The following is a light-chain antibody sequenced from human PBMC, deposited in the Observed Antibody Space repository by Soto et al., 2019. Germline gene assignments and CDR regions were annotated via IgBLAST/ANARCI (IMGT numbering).Light chain of an antibody. J-gene: IGKJ1*01. CDR1: QGVGNW. Sequence: DIQMTQSPSSVAASVGDRVTITCRASQGVGNWLAWYQQRPGKAPRLLIYGASTLQSGVPSRFSGSGSGTDFTLTISSLQAEGFATYYCQQSISIPPWTFGQGTKVEIK. CDR3: QQSISIPPWT. CDR2: GAS. V-gene: IGKV1-12*01.